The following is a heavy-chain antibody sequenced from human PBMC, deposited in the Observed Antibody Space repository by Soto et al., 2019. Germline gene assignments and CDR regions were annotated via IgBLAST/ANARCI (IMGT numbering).Heavy chain of an antibody. D-gene: IGHD3-9*01. V-gene: IGHV1-8*01. CDR1: GYTFTSYD. CDR3: ASGLVDILTGYYKPYYYYYGMDV. Sequence: ASVKVSCKASGYTFTSYDINWVRQATGQGLEWMGWMNPNSGNTGYAQKLQGRVTMTRNTSISTAYMELSSLRSEDTAVYYCASGLVDILTGYYKPYYYYYGMDVWGQGTTVTV. J-gene: IGHJ6*02. CDR2: MNPNSGNT.